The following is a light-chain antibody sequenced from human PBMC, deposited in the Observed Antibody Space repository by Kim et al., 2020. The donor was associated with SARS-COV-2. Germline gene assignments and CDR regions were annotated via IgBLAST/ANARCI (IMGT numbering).Light chain of an antibody. CDR2: YDS. V-gene: IGLV3-21*04. Sequence: SYVVTQPPSVSVAPGKTARITCGGNNIGGKSVHWYQQKPGQAPVVVIYYDSDRPSGIPERFSGSNSGNTATLTISRVEAGDEADYYCQVWDSSSDHWVFGGGTQLTVL. CDR1: NIGGKS. CDR3: QVWDSSSDHWV. J-gene: IGLJ3*02.